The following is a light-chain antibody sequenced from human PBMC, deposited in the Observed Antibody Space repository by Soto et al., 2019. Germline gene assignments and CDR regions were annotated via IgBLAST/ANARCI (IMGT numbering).Light chain of an antibody. Sequence: DIQMTQSPSSLSASVGDRVTITCQASQDINNYLNWFQQKPGKAPKLLIYDASNLETGVPSRFSGSGSGTDFTFTISSLQPEDIATYYCQQYDHLPSIAFGQGTRLEI. CDR1: QDINNY. CDR3: QQYDHLPSIA. CDR2: DAS. V-gene: IGKV1-33*01. J-gene: IGKJ5*01.